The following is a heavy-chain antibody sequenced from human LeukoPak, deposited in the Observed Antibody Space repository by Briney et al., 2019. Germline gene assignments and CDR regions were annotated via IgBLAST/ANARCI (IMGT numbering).Heavy chain of an antibody. CDR3: ARARIQLWLRHHFDY. D-gene: IGHD5-18*01. CDR1: CYTLSSYG. Sequence: GGSVEVFCKASCYTLSSYGISLGGQGPGQRGEGVGWVSAYNGNTNYAQKLQGRVTMTTDTSTSTAYMELRSLRSDDTAVYYCARARIQLWLRHHFDYWGQGTLVTVSS. V-gene: IGHV1-18*01. J-gene: IGHJ4*02. CDR2: VSAYNGNT.